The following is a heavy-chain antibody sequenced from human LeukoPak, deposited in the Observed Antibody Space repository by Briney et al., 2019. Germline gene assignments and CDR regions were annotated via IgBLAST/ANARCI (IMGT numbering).Heavy chain of an antibody. CDR2: INSDGSST. CDR1: GFTFSNYW. CDR3: APGSSYFYYDSSPFDY. D-gene: IGHD3-22*01. Sequence: PGGSLRLSCAASGFTFSNYWMHWVRQAPGKGLVWVSRINSDGSSTSYADSVKGRFTISRDNAKNTLYLQMNSLRAEGTAVYYCAPGSSYFYYDSSPFDYWGQGTLVTVSS. J-gene: IGHJ4*02. V-gene: IGHV3-74*01.